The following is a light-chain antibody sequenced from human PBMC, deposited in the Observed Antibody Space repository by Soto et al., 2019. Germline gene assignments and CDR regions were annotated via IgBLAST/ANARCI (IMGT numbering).Light chain of an antibody. CDR2: EAS. Sequence: DVQMTQSPPSLSASVGDRVTITCRASQTIHTSLNWYQQKPGKAPRLLIYEASNLQSGVPSRFSGSGSGPDFTLTISGLQPDDFATYYCQQSQSLPFTFGPGTKVDFK. CDR1: QTIHTS. CDR3: QQSQSLPFT. J-gene: IGKJ3*01. V-gene: IGKV1-39*01.